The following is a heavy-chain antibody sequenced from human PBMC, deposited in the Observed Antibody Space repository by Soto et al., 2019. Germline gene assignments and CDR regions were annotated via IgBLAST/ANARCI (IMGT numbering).Heavy chain of an antibody. Sequence: SETLSLTCTVSGGSISSYYWSWIRQPPGKGLEWIGYIYYSGSTNYNPSLKSRVTISVDTSKNQFSLKLSSVTAADTAVYYCARVIWTAAAGQDNWFDPWGQGTLVTVSS. D-gene: IGHD6-13*01. CDR3: ARVIWTAAAGQDNWFDP. J-gene: IGHJ5*02. CDR1: GGSISSYY. CDR2: IYYSGST. V-gene: IGHV4-59*01.